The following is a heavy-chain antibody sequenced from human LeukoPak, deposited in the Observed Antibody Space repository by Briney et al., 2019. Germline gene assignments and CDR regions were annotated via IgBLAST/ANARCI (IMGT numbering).Heavy chain of an antibody. D-gene: IGHD4/OR15-4a*01. CDR1: GGSISNYY. J-gene: IGHJ6*04. V-gene: IGHV4-4*07. CDR3: VRVSRIDYGANPEGDV. Sequence: SETLSLTCTVSGGSISNYYWNWIRQPAGKGLEWIGRKSVSGHTNYRSSLESRVTMSVDTSKNQFSLRLNSVTTADTAVYYCVRVSRIDYGANPEGDVWGKGTTVTVSS. CDR2: KSVSGHT.